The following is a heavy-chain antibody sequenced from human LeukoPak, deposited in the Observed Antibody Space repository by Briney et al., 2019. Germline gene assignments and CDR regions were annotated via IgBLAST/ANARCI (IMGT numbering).Heavy chain of an antibody. V-gene: IGHV4-34*01. CDR2: INHSGST. J-gene: IGHJ4*02. D-gene: IGHD1-7*01. Sequence: SETLSLTCAVYGGSFSGYYWSWIHQPPGKGLEWIGEINHSGSTNYNPSLKSRVTISVDTSKNQFSLKLSSVTAADTAVYYCARVDWNFPWGQGTLVTVSS. CDR3: ARVDWNFP. CDR1: GGSFSGYY.